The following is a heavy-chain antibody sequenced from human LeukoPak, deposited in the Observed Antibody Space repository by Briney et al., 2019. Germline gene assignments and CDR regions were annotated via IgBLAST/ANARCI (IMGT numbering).Heavy chain of an antibody. CDR3: ARGNGWYFY. CDR1: GGSISGYY. V-gene: IGHV4-59*01. J-gene: IGHJ4*02. CDR2: IHYSGST. D-gene: IGHD6-19*01. Sequence: PSETLSLTCTVSGGSISGYYWSWIRQPPGKGLEWIGYIHYSGSTNYNPSLKSRVTISVDTSKNQVSLKLSSVTAADTAVYYCARGNGWYFYWGQGTLVTVSS.